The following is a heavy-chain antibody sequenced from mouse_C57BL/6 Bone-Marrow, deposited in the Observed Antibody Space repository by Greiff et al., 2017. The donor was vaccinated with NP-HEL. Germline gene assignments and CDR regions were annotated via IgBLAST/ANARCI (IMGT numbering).Heavy chain of an antibody. CDR2: INPNYGTP. CDR3: ARPDYGYDRSYWYFDV. CDR1: GYSFTDYN. V-gene: IGHV1-39*01. J-gene: IGHJ1*03. Sequence: EVQLQQSGPELVKPGASVKISCKASGYSFTDYNMNWVKQSNGKSLEWIGVINPNYGTPSYNQKFKGKATLTVDQSSSTASMQLNSLTSEDSAVYYCARPDYGYDRSYWYFDVWGTGTTVTVSS. D-gene: IGHD2-2*01.